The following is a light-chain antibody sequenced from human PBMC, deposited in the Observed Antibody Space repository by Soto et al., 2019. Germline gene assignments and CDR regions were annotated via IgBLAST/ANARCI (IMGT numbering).Light chain of an antibody. J-gene: IGKJ2*03. CDR2: GAS. Sequence: EIVMTQSPATLSVPPGERVTLSCRASQSIDSNLAWYQQKLGQTPRLLICGASTRATGAPARFSGSGSGTDFTLTISSLQSEDFAVYYCQQYYYWPANSFGQGTKVDIK. CDR1: QSIDSN. V-gene: IGKV3-15*01. CDR3: QQYYYWPANS.